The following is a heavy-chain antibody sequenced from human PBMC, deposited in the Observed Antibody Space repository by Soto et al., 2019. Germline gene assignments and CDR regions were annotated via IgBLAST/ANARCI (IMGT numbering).Heavy chain of an antibody. Sequence: QVQLVQSGAEVKKPGSSVKVSCKASGGTFSSYAISWVRQAPGQGLEWMGGIIPIFGTANYAQKFQGRVTITADKSTSTAYMELSSLRSEDTAVYYCAGSITMVRGVTPPYYYGMDVWGQGTTVTVSS. CDR2: IIPIFGTA. V-gene: IGHV1-69*06. CDR1: GGTFSSYA. CDR3: AGSITMVRGVTPPYYYGMDV. J-gene: IGHJ6*02. D-gene: IGHD3-10*01.